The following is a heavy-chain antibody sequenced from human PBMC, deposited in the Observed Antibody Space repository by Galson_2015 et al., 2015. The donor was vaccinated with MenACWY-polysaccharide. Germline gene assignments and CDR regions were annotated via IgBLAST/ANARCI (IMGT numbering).Heavy chain of an antibody. J-gene: IGHJ4*02. V-gene: IGHV1-8*01. CDR2: TTASSGNA. CDR1: GYTFTSRD. CDR3: ARRGGSYYDS. Sequence: SVKVSCKASGYTFTSRDINWVRQAAGQGLEWMGWTTASSGNAVYAQKFQDRVTLTRDTSTSTVYTELNSLRAEDTAVYYCARRGGSYYDSWGQGTLVTVSS. D-gene: IGHD3-10*01.